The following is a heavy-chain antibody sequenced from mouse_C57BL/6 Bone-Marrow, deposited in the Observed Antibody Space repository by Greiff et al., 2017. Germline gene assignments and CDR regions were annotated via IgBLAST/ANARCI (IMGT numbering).Heavy chain of an antibody. V-gene: IGHV2-5*01. D-gene: IGHD2-4*01. J-gene: IGHJ2*01. CDR1: GFSFTSYG. CDR3: AKNSGDYGSFDY. Sequence: QVQLQQSGPGLVQPSQSLSITCTVSGFSFTSYGVHWVSQSPGKGLEWLGVIWSGGSIDYNAAFMYRLSITKDNSKSKVFFKMNSLQADDTAIYYCAKNSGDYGSFDYWGQGTTLTVSS. CDR2: IWSGGSI.